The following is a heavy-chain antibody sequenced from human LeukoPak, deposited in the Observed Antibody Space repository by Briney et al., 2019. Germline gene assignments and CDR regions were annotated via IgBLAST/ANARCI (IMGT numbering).Heavy chain of an antibody. CDR3: ARDVEGYCSSTSCQYTGLDY. CDR2: ISASGGST. J-gene: IGHJ4*02. D-gene: IGHD2-2*01. CDR1: GFTFNSYA. Sequence: GGSLRLSCAASGFTFNSYAMSWVRQAPGKGLEWVSIISASGGSTYYADSVKGRFTISRDNAKNSLYLQMNSLRAEDTAVYYCARDVEGYCSSTSCQYTGLDYWGQGTLVTVSS. V-gene: IGHV3-23*01.